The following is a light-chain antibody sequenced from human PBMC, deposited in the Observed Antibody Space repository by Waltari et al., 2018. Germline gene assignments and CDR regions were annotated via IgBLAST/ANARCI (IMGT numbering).Light chain of an antibody. J-gene: IGKJ1*01. CDR1: PSISYTSTNKNY. CDR3: QQYYNIPRT. V-gene: IGKV4-1*01. Sequence: DIVMNQSPDSLAVSLGERATINCKSSPSISYTSTNKNYLAWYQQKPGQPPKLLIYWASNRESGVPDRFSGSGSGTDFTLTISSLQAEDVAVYYCQQYYNIPRTFGQGTKVEIK. CDR2: WAS.